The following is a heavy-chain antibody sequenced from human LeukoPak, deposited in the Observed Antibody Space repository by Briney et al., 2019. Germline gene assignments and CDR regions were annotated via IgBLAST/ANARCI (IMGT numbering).Heavy chain of an antibody. J-gene: IGHJ5*02. CDR1: GGSFSGYY. CDR2: INHSGST. V-gene: IGHV4-34*01. CDR3: ARGVKYQLLLNWFDP. D-gene: IGHD2-2*01. Sequence: SETLSLTCAVYGGSFSGYYWSWIHQPPGKGLEWIGEINHSGSTNYNPSLKSRVTISVDTSKNQFSLKLSSVTAADTAVYYCARGVKYQLLLNWFDPWGQGTLVTVSS.